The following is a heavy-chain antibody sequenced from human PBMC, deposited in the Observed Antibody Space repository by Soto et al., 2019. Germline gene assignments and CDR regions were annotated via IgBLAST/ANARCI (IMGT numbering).Heavy chain of an antibody. CDR3: ARDFGVQELDY. CDR1: GFTFPTYW. V-gene: IGHV3-7*01. J-gene: IGHJ4*02. CDR2: INRDGSGK. D-gene: IGHD3-10*01. Sequence: EVQLVESGGGLVQPGGSLRLSCAASGFTFPTYWMSWVRQTPEKGMEWVANINRDGSGKYYLDSVKARCTISRDNAKNSLYLQMNSLRVEDTGLYHCARDFGVQELDYWGQGTLVTVSS.